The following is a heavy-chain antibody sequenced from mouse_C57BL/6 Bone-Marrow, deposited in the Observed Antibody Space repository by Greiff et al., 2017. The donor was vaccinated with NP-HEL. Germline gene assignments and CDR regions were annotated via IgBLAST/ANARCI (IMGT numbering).Heavy chain of an antibody. Sequence: QVQLQQPGAELVMPGASVKLSCKASGYTFTSYWMHWVKQRPGQGLEWIGEIDPSDSYTNYNPKFKGKSTLTVDTSSSTAYMQLSSLTSEDSAVYYCERWVPHYDAMDYWGQGTSVTVSA. CDR1: GYTFTSYW. CDR3: ERWVPHYDAMDY. V-gene: IGHV1-69*01. CDR2: IDPSDSYT. D-gene: IGHD5-1*01. J-gene: IGHJ4*01.